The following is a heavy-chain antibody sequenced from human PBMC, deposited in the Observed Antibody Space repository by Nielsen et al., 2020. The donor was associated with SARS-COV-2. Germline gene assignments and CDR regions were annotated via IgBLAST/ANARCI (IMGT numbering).Heavy chain of an antibody. Sequence: GSLKISCKGSGYSFTSYWIGRVRQMPGKGLEWMGIIYPGDSDTRYSPSFQGQVTISADKSISTAYLQWSSLKASDTAMYYCAITTVVTNWFDPWGQGTLVTVSS. CDR2: IYPGDSDT. D-gene: IGHD4-23*01. CDR3: AITTVVTNWFDP. CDR1: GYSFTSYW. J-gene: IGHJ5*02. V-gene: IGHV5-51*01.